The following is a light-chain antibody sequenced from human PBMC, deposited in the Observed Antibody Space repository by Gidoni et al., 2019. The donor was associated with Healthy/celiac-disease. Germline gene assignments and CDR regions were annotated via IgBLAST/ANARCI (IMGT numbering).Light chain of an antibody. CDR1: SSDVGSYNL. CDR2: EGS. CDR3: CSYAGSSTLV. J-gene: IGLJ2*01. Sequence: QSELTQPASVSGSPAQSITISCTGTSSDVGSYNLVSWYQQHPGKAPKLMIYEGSKRPSGVSNRFSGSKSGNTASLTISGLQAEDEADYYCCSYAGSSTLVFGGGTKLTVL. V-gene: IGLV2-23*01.